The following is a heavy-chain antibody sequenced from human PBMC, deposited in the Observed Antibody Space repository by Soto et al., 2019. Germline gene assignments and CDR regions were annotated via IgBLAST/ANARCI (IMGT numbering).Heavy chain of an antibody. CDR1: GFSFAGYA. V-gene: IGHV3-23*01. CDR3: AKAETFNGYYNAFDY. D-gene: IGHD3-9*01. J-gene: IGHJ4*02. Sequence: EVQLSESGGGLVQPGGSLRLSCAASGFSFAGYALTWVRLAPGKGLEWVASISGGGGSTYYADSVKGRFSISRDNSNRMVYLQMGSPTAGDTAVYYCAKAETFNGYYNAFDYWGQGTRVTVSS. CDR2: ISGGGGST.